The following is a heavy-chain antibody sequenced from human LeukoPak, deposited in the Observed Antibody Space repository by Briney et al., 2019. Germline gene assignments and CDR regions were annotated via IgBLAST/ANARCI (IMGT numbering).Heavy chain of an antibody. V-gene: IGHV3-23*01. CDR1: GFTFSSYP. D-gene: IGHD2-2*01. CDR2: ISNGGGTA. CDR3: AARPRMPPRFDF. J-gene: IGHJ4*02. Sequence: GGSLRLSCAGSGFTFSSYPMSWVRQAPVKGLQWVSAISNGGGTAYYADSVKGRFTISRDNSKSKLYLQMDSLRAEDTAIYYCAARPRMPPRFDFWGLGTLVTVSS.